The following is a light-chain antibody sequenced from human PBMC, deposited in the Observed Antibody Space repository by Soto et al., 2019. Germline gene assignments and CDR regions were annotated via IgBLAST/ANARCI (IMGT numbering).Light chain of an antibody. V-gene: IGLV2-23*01. J-gene: IGLJ1*01. CDR1: SSDVGNYKL. CDR2: EGT. Sequence: QSALTQPASVSGSPGQSITISCTGISSDVGNYKLVSWYQQHPGKAPKLMIYEGTKRPSGVSNRFSGSKSGNTASLTISGLQAEDEADYYCCSYAGSSTSYVFGTGTKLTVL. CDR3: CSYAGSSTSYV.